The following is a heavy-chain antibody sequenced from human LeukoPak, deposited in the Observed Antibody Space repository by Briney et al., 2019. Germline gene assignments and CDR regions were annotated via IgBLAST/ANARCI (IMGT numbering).Heavy chain of an antibody. CDR3: AKRDTAIAYYMDV. CDR1: GFTFSSYA. CDR2: ISHSGGST. J-gene: IGHJ6*03. V-gene: IGHV3-23*01. D-gene: IGHD5-18*01. Sequence: AGGSLRLSCAASGFTFSSYAMSWVRPAPGKGLEWVSAISHSGGSTYYADSVKGRFTISRDNFKNTLYLQMNSLRAEDTAVYYCAKRDTAIAYYMDVWGKGTTVTVSS.